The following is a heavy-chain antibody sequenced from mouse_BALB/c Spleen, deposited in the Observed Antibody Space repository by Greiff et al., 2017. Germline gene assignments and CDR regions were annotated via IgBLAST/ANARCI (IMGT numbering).Heavy chain of an antibody. Sequence: EVKLMESGGGLVQPGGSLRLSCATSGFTFSDFYMEWVRQPPGKRLEWIAASRNKANDYTTEYSASVKGRFIVSRDTSQSILYLQMNALRAEDTAIYYCARDDDYYGSRFSMDYWGQGTSVTVSS. J-gene: IGHJ4*01. D-gene: IGHD1-1*01. CDR1: GFTFSDFY. CDR3: ARDDDYYGSRFSMDY. V-gene: IGHV7-1*02. CDR2: SRNKANDYTT.